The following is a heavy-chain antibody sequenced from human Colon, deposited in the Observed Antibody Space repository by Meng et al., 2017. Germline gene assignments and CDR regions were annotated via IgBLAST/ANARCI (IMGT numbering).Heavy chain of an antibody. J-gene: IGHJ4*02. CDR3: ARGIPFEGPYYGY. CDR1: GGSFSGYY. CDR2: INHSGST. V-gene: IGHV4-34*01. D-gene: IGHD3-16*01. Sequence: QVQLQQLGAGLLKPSETLSLTCAVYGGSFSGYYWSWIRQPPGKGLEWIGEINHSGSTNYNPSLKRRVTISVDTSKNQFSLKLSSVTAADTAVYYCARGIPFEGPYYGYWGQGTLVTVSS.